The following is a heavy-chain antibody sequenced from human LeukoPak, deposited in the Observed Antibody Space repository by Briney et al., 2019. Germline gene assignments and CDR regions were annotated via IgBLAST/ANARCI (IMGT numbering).Heavy chain of an antibody. V-gene: IGHV1-2*02. Sequence: ASVKVSCKASGYTFTGYYMHWVRQAPGQGLEWMGWINPNSGGTNYAQKFQGRVTMTRDTSISTAYMELSRLRSDDTAVYYCARVRAAAAPNDAFDIWGQGTMVTVSS. J-gene: IGHJ3*02. D-gene: IGHD6-13*01. CDR2: INPNSGGT. CDR1: GYTFTGYY. CDR3: ARVRAAAAPNDAFDI.